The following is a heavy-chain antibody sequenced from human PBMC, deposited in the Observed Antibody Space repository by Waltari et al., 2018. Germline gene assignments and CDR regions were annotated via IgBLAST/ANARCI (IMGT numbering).Heavy chain of an antibody. CDR1: GGTFSSYA. CDR2: IIPIFGTA. V-gene: IGHV1-69*12. CDR3: ARSPYSGSYYRYFDL. J-gene: IGHJ2*01. Sequence: QVQLVQSGAEVKKPGSSVKVSCKASGGTFSSYAIRWVRQAPGQGLEWMGGIIPIFGTANYAQKFQGRVTITADESTSTAYMELSSLRSEDTAVYYCARSPYSGSYYRYFDLWGRGTLVTVSS. D-gene: IGHD1-26*01.